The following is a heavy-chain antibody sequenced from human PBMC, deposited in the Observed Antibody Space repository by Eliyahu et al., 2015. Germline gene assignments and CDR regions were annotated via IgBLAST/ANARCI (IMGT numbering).Heavy chain of an antibody. CDR1: GFIFSNAW. CDR3: TTHRLAAALEY. J-gene: IGHJ4*02. V-gene: IGHV3-15*01. Sequence: EVQVEESGGGLVKPGGSLRLSXXASGFIFSNAWLSWVRQAPGKGLEWVGRIKSKTNDETTDYSAPVKGRFIISRDDSKNTVYLQMNSLKTEDTAVYFCTTHRLAAALEYWGQGTLVTVSS. CDR2: IKSKTNDETT. D-gene: IGHD6-13*01.